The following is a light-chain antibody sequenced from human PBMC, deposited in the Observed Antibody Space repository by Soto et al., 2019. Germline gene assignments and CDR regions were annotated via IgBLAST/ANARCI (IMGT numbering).Light chain of an antibody. V-gene: IGKV3-11*01. J-gene: IGKJ4*02. CDR3: QQRGNSIT. CDR1: QSVKTY. Sequence: EIVLTQTPATLSLSPGQRATLSCWASQSVKTYLMWYQHKPGQAPRILIYDTINRATGIPDRFNGSGSGTGFTLTISNLKPEDSAVYYCQQRGNSITFGGGTKVEI. CDR2: DTI.